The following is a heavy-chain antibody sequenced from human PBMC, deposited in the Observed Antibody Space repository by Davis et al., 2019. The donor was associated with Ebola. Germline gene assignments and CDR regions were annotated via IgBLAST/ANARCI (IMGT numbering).Heavy chain of an antibody. Sequence: MPSETLSLTCAVYGGSFSAYFWSWIRQPPEKGLEWIGEISHHNGYTNYNPSLSSRVAISVDSSKNQFSLKINSVTAADTATYYCARTTKTNIEASGLGYNSFDSWGQGVLVSVSS. CDR2: ISHHNGYT. V-gene: IGHV4-34*01. CDR3: ARTTKTNIEASGLGYNSFDS. D-gene: IGHD2/OR15-2a*01. J-gene: IGHJ5*01. CDR1: GGSFSAYF.